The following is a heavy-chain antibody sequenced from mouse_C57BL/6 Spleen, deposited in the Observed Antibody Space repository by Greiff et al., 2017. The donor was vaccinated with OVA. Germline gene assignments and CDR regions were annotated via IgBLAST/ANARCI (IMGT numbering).Heavy chain of an antibody. CDR2: INPNNGGT. D-gene: IGHD1-1*01. CDR3: ARSTVVANYFDY. J-gene: IGHJ2*01. CDR1: GYTFTDYN. Sequence: VQLQQSGPELVKPGASVKIPCKASGYTFTDYNMVWVKQSHGKSLEWIGDINPNNGGTIYNQKFKGKAPLTVDKSSSTAYMELRSLTSEDTAVYYCARSTVVANYFDYWGQGTTLTVSS. V-gene: IGHV1-18*01.